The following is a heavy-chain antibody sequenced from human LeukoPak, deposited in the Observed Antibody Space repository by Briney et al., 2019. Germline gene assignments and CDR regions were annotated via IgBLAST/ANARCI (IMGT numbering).Heavy chain of an antibody. Sequence: GGSLRLSCAASGLTFDDYGMSWVRQAPGKGLEWVSGINWNGGSTGYADSVKGRFTISRDNAKNSLYRQMNSLRAEDTALYYCARGAFYYDILTGYQSDYWGQGTLVTVSS. CDR1: GLTFDDYG. CDR2: INWNGGST. D-gene: IGHD3-9*01. CDR3: ARGAFYYDILTGYQSDY. V-gene: IGHV3-20*04. J-gene: IGHJ4*02.